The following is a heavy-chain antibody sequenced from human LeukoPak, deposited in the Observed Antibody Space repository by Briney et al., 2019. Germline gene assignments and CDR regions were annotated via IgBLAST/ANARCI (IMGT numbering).Heavy chain of an antibody. CDR1: GGSISSSSCY. CDR3: ARHTIYDSGSYVFDP. V-gene: IGHV4-39*01. J-gene: IGHJ5*02. Sequence: PSETLSLTCTVSGGSISSSSCYWGWIRQPPGKGLEWIGSIYYSGATYYKPSLKSRVTISVDTSKNQFSLRLSSVTAADTAVYYCARHTIYDSGSYVFDPWGQGTLVTVSS. CDR2: IYYSGAT. D-gene: IGHD3-10*01.